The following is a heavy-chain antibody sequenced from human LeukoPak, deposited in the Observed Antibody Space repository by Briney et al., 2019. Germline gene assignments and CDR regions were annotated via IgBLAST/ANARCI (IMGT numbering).Heavy chain of an antibody. CDR3: ARRGWEPGDY. J-gene: IGHJ4*02. D-gene: IGHD1-26*01. CDR2: ISTYNGNT. V-gene: IGHV1-18*01. Sequence: GASVKVSCKASGYTFISYGISWVRQAPGQGLEWMGQISTYNGNTNYAQKFQGRVTMTTDTSTSTAYMELGSLRSDDTAMYCCARRGWEPGDYWGQGTLVTVSS. CDR1: GYTFISYG.